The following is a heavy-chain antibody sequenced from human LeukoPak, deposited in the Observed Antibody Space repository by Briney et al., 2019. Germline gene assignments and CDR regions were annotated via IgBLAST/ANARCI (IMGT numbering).Heavy chain of an antibody. CDR3: ARVGIAVADDAFDI. J-gene: IGHJ3*02. D-gene: IGHD6-19*01. Sequence: SETLSLTCAVYGGSFSGYYWSWIRQPPGKGLEWIGEINHSGSTNYNPSLKSRVTISVDTSKNQFSLKLSSVTAADTAVYYCARVGIAVADDAFDIWGQGTMVTVSS. CDR2: INHSGST. CDR1: GGSFSGYY. V-gene: IGHV4-34*01.